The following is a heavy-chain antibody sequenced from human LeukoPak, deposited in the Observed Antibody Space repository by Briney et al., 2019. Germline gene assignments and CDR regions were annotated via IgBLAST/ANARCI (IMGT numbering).Heavy chain of an antibody. V-gene: IGHV4-61*02. J-gene: IGHJ3*02. CDR2: IYTSGST. Sequence: SETLSLTCTVSGGSISSGSYYWSWIRQPAGKGLEWIGRIYTSGSTNYNPSLKSRVTISVDTSKNQFSLKLSSVTAADTAVYYCARDSFGRNAFDIWGRGTMVTVSS. CDR1: GGSISSGSYY. CDR3: ARDSFGRNAFDI. D-gene: IGHD3-10*01.